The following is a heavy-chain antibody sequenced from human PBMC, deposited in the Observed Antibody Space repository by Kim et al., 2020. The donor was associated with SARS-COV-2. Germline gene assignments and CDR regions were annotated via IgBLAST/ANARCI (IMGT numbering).Heavy chain of an antibody. J-gene: IGHJ4*02. CDR3: AKIAAAGTDFDY. CDR2: GST. V-gene: IGHV3-23*01. Sequence: GSTYYEDSGMGRFTISRANSKNTLYLQMNSLRAEDTAVYYCAKIAAAGTDFDYWGQGTLVTVSS. D-gene: IGHD6-13*01.